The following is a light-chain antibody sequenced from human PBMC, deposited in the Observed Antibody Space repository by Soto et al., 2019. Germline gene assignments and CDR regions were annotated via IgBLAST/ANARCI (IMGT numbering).Light chain of an antibody. J-gene: IGKJ5*01. V-gene: IGKV3-11*01. Sequence: NVLTHALTTLSRSPFYIANLSCRASQSVSSSYLAWYQQKPGQAPRLLIYDTSNRVTGIPARFSGSRSGTDFTLTISSLEPEDFAVYVCHKRNKFGQGTRLEI. CDR2: DTS. CDR3: HKRNK. CDR1: QSVSSSY.